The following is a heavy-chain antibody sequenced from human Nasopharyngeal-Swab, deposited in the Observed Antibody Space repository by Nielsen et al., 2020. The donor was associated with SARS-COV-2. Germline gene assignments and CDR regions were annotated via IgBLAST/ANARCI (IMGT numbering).Heavy chain of an antibody. CDR3: ASLLWFGELPSDYYYYGMDV. CDR2: ISSSGSTI. J-gene: IGHJ6*02. Sequence: GGSMRLSCAASGFTFSDYYMSWNSQAPGKGLEWVSYISSSGSTIYYADSVKGRFTISRDNAKNSLYLQMNSLRAEDTAVYYCASLLWFGELPSDYYYYGMDVWGQGTTVTVSS. D-gene: IGHD3-10*01. V-gene: IGHV3-11*04. CDR1: GFTFSDYY.